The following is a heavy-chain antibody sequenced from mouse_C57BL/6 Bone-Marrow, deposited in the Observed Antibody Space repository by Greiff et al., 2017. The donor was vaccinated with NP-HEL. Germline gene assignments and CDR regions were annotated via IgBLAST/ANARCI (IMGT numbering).Heavy chain of an antibody. Sequence: EVKVEESGGGLVQPGGSMKLSCVASGFTFSNYWMNWVRQSPEKGLEWVAQIRLKSDNYATNYAESVKGRFTISRDDSKSSVYLQMNNLRAEDTGIYYCTAVYYFDYWGQGTTLTVSS. J-gene: IGHJ2*01. CDR1: GFTFSNYW. CDR2: IRLKSDNYAT. V-gene: IGHV6-3*01. CDR3: TAVYYFDY.